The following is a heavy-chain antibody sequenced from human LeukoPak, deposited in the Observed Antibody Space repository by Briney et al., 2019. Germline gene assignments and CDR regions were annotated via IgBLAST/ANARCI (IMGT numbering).Heavy chain of an antibody. CDR1: GGSISSSSYY. Sequence: SETLSLTCTVSGGSISSSSYYWGWIRQPPGKGLEWIGSIYYSGSTYYNPSLKGRVTISVDTSKNQFSLKLSSVTAADTAVYYCARARVLNGYIDYWGQGTLVTVSS. J-gene: IGHJ4*02. CDR2: IYYSGST. D-gene: IGHD2-8*01. CDR3: ARARVLNGYIDY. V-gene: IGHV4-39*07.